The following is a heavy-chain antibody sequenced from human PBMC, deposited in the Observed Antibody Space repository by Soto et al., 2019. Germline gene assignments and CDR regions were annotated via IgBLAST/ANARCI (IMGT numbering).Heavy chain of an antibody. CDR3: ARDTYDFWSGSPLFDVHRYYYGMDV. D-gene: IGHD3-3*01. Sequence: PGGSLRLSCAASGFTFSSYAMHWVRQAPGKGLEWVAVISYDGSNKYYADSVKGRFTISRDNSKNTLYLQMNSLRAEDTAVYYCARDTYDFWSGSPLFDVHRYYYGMDVWGQGTTVTVSS. CDR2: ISYDGSNK. CDR1: GFTFSSYA. J-gene: IGHJ6*02. V-gene: IGHV3-30-3*01.